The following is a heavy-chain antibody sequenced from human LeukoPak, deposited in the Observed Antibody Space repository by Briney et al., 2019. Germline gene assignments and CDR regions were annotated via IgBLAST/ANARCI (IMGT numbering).Heavy chain of an antibody. Sequence: PSQTLCLTCTVSDGSISSDGYYWIWIGQPPGKTLEWLGYIYYRGSTYYNPSLKSRVTISVDTSKNQFSLKLSSVTAADTAVYHCGSGDAAMATTNSAYWGTGTLVTVSS. CDR1: DGSISSDGYY. V-gene: IGHV4-31*03. D-gene: IGHD5-24*01. CDR3: GSGDAAMATTNSAY. J-gene: IGHJ4*02. CDR2: IYYRGST.